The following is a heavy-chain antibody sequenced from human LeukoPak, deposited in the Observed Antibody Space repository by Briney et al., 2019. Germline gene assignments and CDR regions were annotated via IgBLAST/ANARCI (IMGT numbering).Heavy chain of an antibody. CDR1: GFTFSSYA. D-gene: IGHD1-20*01. CDR3: ASFPPAGPDRYNSLGDWFDP. V-gene: IGHV3-30-3*01. CDR2: ISYDGSNK. J-gene: IGHJ5*02. Sequence: SGGGVVQPGRSLRLSCAASGFTFSSYAMHWVRQAPGKGLEWVAVISYDGSNKYYADSVKGRFTISRDNSKNTLYLQMNSLRAEDTAVYYCASFPPAGPDRYNSLGDWFDPWGQGTLVTVSS.